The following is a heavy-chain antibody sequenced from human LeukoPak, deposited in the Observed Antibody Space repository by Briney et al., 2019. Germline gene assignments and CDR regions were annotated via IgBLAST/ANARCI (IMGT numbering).Heavy chain of an antibody. CDR2: IYYSGST. Sequence: SETLSLTCTVSGYSISSGYYWAWIRQPPGKGLEWIGSIYYSGSTYYNPSLKSRVTISVDTSKNHFSLKLSSVTAADTAVYYCARYSDSSAYYPGAFDYWGQGTLVTVSS. D-gene: IGHD3-22*01. J-gene: IGHJ4*02. V-gene: IGHV4-38-2*02. CDR3: ARYSDSSAYYPGAFDY. CDR1: GYSISSGYY.